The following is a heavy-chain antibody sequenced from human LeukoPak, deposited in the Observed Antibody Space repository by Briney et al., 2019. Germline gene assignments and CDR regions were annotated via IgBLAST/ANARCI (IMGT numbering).Heavy chain of an antibody. CDR2: IRYDGSNK. D-gene: IGHD1/OR15-1a*01. J-gene: IGHJ3*02. CDR3: VAGEQI. Sequence: GGSLRLSCAASGFTFSSYGMHWVRQAPGKGLEWVAFIRYDGSNKYYADSVKGRFTISRDNSKNTLYLQMSSLGAEDTAVYYCVAGEQIWGQGTMVTVSS. V-gene: IGHV3-30*02. CDR1: GFTFSSYG.